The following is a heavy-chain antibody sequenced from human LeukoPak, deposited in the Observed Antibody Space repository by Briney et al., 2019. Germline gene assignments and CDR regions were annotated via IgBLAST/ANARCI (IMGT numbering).Heavy chain of an antibody. Sequence: GESLKISCRGSGYSFTSYWIGWVRQMPGKGLEWMGIIYPGDSDTRYSPSFQGQVTISADKSISTAYLQWSSLKASDTAMYYCARPKRLGAFSSWYPDYWGQGTLVTVSS. CDR3: ARPKRLGAFSSWYPDY. CDR2: IYPGDSDT. V-gene: IGHV5-51*01. D-gene: IGHD6-13*01. CDR1: GYSFTSYW. J-gene: IGHJ4*02.